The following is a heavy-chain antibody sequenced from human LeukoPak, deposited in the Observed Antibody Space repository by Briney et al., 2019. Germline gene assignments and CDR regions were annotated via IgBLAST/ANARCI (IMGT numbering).Heavy chain of an antibody. D-gene: IGHD3-3*01. V-gene: IGHV3-30*02. J-gene: IGHJ4*02. CDR3: ARGPTYRFLEWFLMDY. Sequence: GGSLRLSCAASNFMFSNYDMNWARQAPGKGLEWVAFIRYDGSYKNSAESVQGRFTISRDNTKKSLYLQMNSLRAEDTAVYYCARGPTYRFLEWFLMDYWGQGALVTVSS. CDR1: NFMFSNYD. CDR2: IRYDGSYK.